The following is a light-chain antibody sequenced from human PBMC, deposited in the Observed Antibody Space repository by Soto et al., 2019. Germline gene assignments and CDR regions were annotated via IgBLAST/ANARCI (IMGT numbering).Light chain of an antibody. CDR1: QSVRSNY. J-gene: IGKJ4*02. CDR2: DAS. V-gene: IGKV3-20*01. Sequence: EIVLKQSPDTLSLSPGERATLSCRASQSVRSNYLAWYQQKPGQAPRFLIYDASSRATGIPDRFSGSGSGTDFTLTISRLEAGEFEVYYCQQYGSTPLTFGGGTKVDIK. CDR3: QQYGSTPLT.